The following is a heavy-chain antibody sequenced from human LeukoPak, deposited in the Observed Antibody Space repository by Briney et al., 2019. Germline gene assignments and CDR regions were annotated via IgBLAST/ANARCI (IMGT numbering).Heavy chain of an antibody. CDR2: ITWNSAGM. V-gene: IGHV3-9*01. Sequence: PGRSLRLSCAASGFTFDDYAMHWVRQAPGKGLEWVSGITWNSAGMAYADSVKGRFTISRDNAKNSLYLQMNSLRAEDTALYYCAVRGSYYAFDYWGQGTLVTVSS. CDR3: AVRGSYYAFDY. CDR1: GFTFDDYA. J-gene: IGHJ4*02. D-gene: IGHD1-26*01.